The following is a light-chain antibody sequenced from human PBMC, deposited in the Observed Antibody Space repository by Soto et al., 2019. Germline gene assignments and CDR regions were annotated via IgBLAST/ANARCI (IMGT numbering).Light chain of an antibody. Sequence: QSALTQPASMSGSPGQSVTISCAGTSNDIGGYNYVSWYQHHPGTAPKLIIYDVSSRPSGVSHRFSGSKSGNTASLTISGLQAEDEADYYCFSYAGSYTFYVFGTGTKVTVL. V-gene: IGLV2-14*01. CDR1: SNDIGGYNY. CDR2: DVS. J-gene: IGLJ1*01. CDR3: FSYAGSYTFYV.